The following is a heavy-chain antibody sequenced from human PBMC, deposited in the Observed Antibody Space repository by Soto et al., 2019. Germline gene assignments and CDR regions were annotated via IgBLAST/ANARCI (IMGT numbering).Heavy chain of an antibody. D-gene: IGHD3-9*01. CDR1: GGSISSGGYY. V-gene: IGHV4-31*03. CDR3: AREILNGYYAYKNWFDP. Sequence: SETLSLTCTVSGGSISSGGYYWSWIRQHPGKGLEWIGYIYYSGSTYYNPSLKSRVTISVDTSKNQFSLKLSSVTAADTAVYYCAREILNGYYAYKNWFDPWGQGTLVTVSS. J-gene: IGHJ5*02. CDR2: IYYSGST.